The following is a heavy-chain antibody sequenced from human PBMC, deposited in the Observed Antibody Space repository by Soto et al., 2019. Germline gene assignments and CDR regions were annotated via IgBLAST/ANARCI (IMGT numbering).Heavy chain of an antibody. Sequence: ASVKVSCKTSGYTFSAYYRHWVRQAPGQGLEWMGWINPKSGGTLYAQKFQGRVTMTRDTSISTAYMELSRLRSDDTAVYYCARGGTFAYDTSGYSVYWGQGTLVTVS. V-gene: IGHV1-2*02. CDR2: INPKSGGT. CDR1: GYTFSAYY. D-gene: IGHD3-22*01. J-gene: IGHJ4*02. CDR3: ARGGTFAYDTSGYSVY.